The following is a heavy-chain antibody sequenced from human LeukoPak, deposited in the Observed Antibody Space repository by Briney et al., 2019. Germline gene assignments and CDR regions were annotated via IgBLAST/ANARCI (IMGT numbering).Heavy chain of an antibody. D-gene: IGHD3-3*01. CDR3: ARDQYYDFWSGLRGIDY. V-gene: IGHV3-11*01. CDR2: ISTTGADT. Sequence: KPGGSLRLSCAGSGFTFSDHYMTWIRQAPGKGLEWISYISTTGADTYYADSVKGRFTISRDNAKNSLYLQMNSLRAEDTAVYYCARDQYYDFWSGLRGIDYWGQGTLVTVSS. J-gene: IGHJ4*02. CDR1: GFTFSDHY.